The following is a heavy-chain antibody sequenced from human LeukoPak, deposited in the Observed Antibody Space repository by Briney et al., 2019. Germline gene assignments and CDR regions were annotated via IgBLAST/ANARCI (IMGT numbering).Heavy chain of an antibody. CDR3: ARALGGPYDYVWGTYRYPFDY. CDR2: MCQSGST. D-gene: IGHD3-16*02. J-gene: IGHJ4*02. Sequence: SETLSLTCAVSGYSISSGYCWGWIRQPPGNGLEWIGSMCQSGSTYYNPSLKSRVTISVDTSKNQFSLKLSSVTAAATAVYYCARALGGPYDYVWGTYRYPFDYWGQGTLVTVSP. V-gene: IGHV4-38-2*01. CDR1: GYSISSGYC.